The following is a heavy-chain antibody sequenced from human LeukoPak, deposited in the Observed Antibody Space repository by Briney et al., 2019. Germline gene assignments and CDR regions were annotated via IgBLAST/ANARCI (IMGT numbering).Heavy chain of an antibody. Sequence: SEILSLTCTVSGGSISSYYWSWIRQPPGKGLEWIGYIYYSGSTNYNPSLKSRVTISVDTSKNQFSLKLSSVTAADTAVYYCARGHYDFWSGYYLLNAFDIWGQGTMVTVSS. D-gene: IGHD3-3*01. V-gene: IGHV4-59*01. CDR2: IYYSGST. CDR1: GGSISSYY. J-gene: IGHJ3*02. CDR3: ARGHYDFWSGYYLLNAFDI.